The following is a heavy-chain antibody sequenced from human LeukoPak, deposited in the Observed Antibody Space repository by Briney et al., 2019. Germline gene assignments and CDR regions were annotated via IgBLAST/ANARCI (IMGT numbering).Heavy chain of an antibody. V-gene: IGHV3-30*04. CDR3: ARGSGIFDY. Sequence: GRSLRLSCAASGFTFSSYAMHWVRQAPGKGLEWVAVISYDGSNKYYADSVKGRFTISRDNSKNTLYLQMNSLRAEDTAVYYCARGSGIFDYWGQGTLVTVSS. CDR2: ISYDGSNK. J-gene: IGHJ4*02. CDR1: GFTFSSYA. D-gene: IGHD3-10*01.